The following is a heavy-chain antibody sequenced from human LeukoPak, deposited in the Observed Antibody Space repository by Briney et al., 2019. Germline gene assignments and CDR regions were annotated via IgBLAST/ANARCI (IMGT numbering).Heavy chain of an antibody. CDR2: ISTYNGDT. Sequence: ASVKVSCKTSGYSFTSYYIQWVRQAPGQGLEWMGWISTYNGDTNYAQKLQGRVTMTTDTSTSTAYMELRSLRSDDTAVYYCARVYGDYDNDAFDIWGQGTMVTVSS. J-gene: IGHJ3*02. V-gene: IGHV1-18*04. D-gene: IGHD4-17*01. CDR3: ARVYGDYDNDAFDI. CDR1: GYSFTSYY.